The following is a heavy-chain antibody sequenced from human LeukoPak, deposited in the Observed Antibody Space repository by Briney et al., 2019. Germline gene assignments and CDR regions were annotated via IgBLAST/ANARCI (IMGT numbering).Heavy chain of an antibody. D-gene: IGHD3-9*01. CDR2: INPNSGGT. CDR1: GYTFTGYY. J-gene: IGHJ4*02. Sequence: ASVKVSYKASGYTFTGYYMHWVRQAPGQGLEWMGWINPNSGGTNYAQKFQGRVTMTRDTSISTAYMELSRLRSDDTAVYYCARGGGAPTYYDILTGSQDYWGQGTLVTVSS. CDR3: ARGGGAPTYYDILTGSQDY. V-gene: IGHV1-2*02.